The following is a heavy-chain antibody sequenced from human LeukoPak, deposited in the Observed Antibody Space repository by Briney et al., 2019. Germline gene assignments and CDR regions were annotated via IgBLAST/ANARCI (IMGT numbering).Heavy chain of an antibody. D-gene: IGHD1-26*01. CDR2: ISTSGTT. V-gene: IGHV4-4*09. CDR3: ARHGGGGESYPRVFDY. CDR1: GDSISSYY. J-gene: IGHJ4*02. Sequence: PSETLSLTCTVSGDSISSYYWNWVRQPPGKGLEWIGHISTSGTTNYNPSLKSRVTISVDTSKNQFSLKLSSVTAADTAMYYCARHGGGGESYPRVFDYWGRGNLVTVSS.